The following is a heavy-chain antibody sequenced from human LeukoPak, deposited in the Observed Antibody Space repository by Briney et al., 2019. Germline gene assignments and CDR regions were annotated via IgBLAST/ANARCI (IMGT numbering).Heavy chain of an antibody. CDR3: ARVGYGSGSLAY. CDR2: IYYSGST. J-gene: IGHJ4*02. CDR1: GGSISSSSYY. D-gene: IGHD3-10*01. Sequence: SETLSLTCTVSGGSISSSSYYWGWIRQPPGKGLEWIGSIYYSGSTYYNPSLKSRVTISVDTSKNQFSLKLSSVTAADTAVYYCARVGYGSGSLAYWGQGTLVTVSS. V-gene: IGHV4-39*01.